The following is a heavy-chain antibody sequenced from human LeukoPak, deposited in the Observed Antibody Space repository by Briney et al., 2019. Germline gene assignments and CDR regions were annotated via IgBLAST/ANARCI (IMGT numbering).Heavy chain of an antibody. CDR2: INSDGSST. V-gene: IGHV3-74*01. J-gene: IGHJ4*02. Sequence: GGSLRLSCAASGFTFSSYWMHWVRQAPGRGLVWVSRINSDGSSTSYADSVKGRFTISRDNAKNTLYLQMNSLRAEDTAVYYCAKDQEWIQLWLDYWGQGTLVTVSS. CDR1: GFTFSSYW. CDR3: AKDQEWIQLWLDY. D-gene: IGHD5-18*01.